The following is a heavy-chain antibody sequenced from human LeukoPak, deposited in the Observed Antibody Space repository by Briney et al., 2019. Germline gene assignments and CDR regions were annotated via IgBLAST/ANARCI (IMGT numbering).Heavy chain of an antibody. CDR2: IRSKAYGGTT. Sequence: GGSLRLSCTASGFTFGDYAMSWVRQAPGKGLEWVGFIRSKAYGGTTEYATSVKGRFTISRDDSKSIAYLQMYSLKTEDTAVYYCTRGFIGSGWYGDAFDIWGQGTMVTVSS. D-gene: IGHD6-19*01. V-gene: IGHV3-49*04. CDR1: GFTFGDYA. CDR3: TRGFIGSGWYGDAFDI. J-gene: IGHJ3*02.